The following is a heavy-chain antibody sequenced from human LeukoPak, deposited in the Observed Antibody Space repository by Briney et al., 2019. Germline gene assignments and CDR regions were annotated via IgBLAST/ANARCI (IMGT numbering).Heavy chain of an antibody. Sequence: GGSLRLSCAASGATFRNAWMTWVRQAPGRGLEWVGRSISRSGGVTTEYAAPVKGRFTISRDDSRNTVYLQMNSLKIEDTAVYYCSVYYNGRGDYWGQGTLVTVSS. CDR2: SISRSGGVTT. D-gene: IGHD2-8*01. CDR3: SVYYNGRGDY. CDR1: GATFRNAW. V-gene: IGHV3-15*01. J-gene: IGHJ4*02.